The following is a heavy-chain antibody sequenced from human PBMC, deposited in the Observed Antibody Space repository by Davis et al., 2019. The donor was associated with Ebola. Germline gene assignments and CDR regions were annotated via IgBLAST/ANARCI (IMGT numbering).Heavy chain of an antibody. J-gene: IGHJ4*02. D-gene: IGHD3/OR15-3a*01. Sequence: SLKISCAASGFTFDDYAMHWVRQAPGKGLEWVSGISWNSGSIGYADSVKGRFTISRDNAKNSLYLQMNSLRAEDTAVYYCARDGTVNVASLDYWGQGILVTVSS. CDR2: ISWNSGSI. CDR3: ARDGTVNVASLDY. V-gene: IGHV3-9*01. CDR1: GFTFDDYA.